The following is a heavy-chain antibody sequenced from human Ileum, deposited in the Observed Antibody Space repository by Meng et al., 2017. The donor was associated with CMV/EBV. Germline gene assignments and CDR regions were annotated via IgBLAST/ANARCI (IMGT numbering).Heavy chain of an antibody. CDR1: GGSISGSY. D-gene: IGHD3-16*01. CDR3: ARVISYGSLGQ. Sequence: TCTVSGGSISGSYWTWIRQLPEKGLEWIGYIHYSGNTNYNPSLRSRVTMSVDTSKNQFSLKVISVTAADTAVYYCARVISYGSLGQWGQGTLVTVSS. CDR2: IHYSGNT. V-gene: IGHV4-59*01. J-gene: IGHJ4*02.